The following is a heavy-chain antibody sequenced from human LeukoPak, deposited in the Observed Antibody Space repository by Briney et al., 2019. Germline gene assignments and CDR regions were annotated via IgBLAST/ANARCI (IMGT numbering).Heavy chain of an antibody. Sequence: GASVRVSCKASGYTFTSYGISWVRQAPGQGLEWMGWINAYNGNTNYAQKLQGRVTMTTDTSTSTAYMELRSLRSDDTAVYYCARREWSTNWFDPWGQGTLVTVSS. J-gene: IGHJ5*02. CDR3: ARREWSTNWFDP. D-gene: IGHD3-3*01. CDR2: INAYNGNT. CDR1: GYTFTSYG. V-gene: IGHV1-18*01.